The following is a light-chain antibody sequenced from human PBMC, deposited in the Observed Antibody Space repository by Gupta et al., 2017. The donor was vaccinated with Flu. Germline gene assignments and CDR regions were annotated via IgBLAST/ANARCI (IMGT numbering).Light chain of an antibody. CDR3: QSADSTETYVV. J-gene: IGLJ2*01. Sequence: SYELTQPPSVSVSPGQTARITCSGDALPNQFAYWYQQKPGQAPVLVVRKDSERPPVISERFSGSSSGTTVTLTISGVQAEDEADYYCQSADSTETYVVFGGGTKLTVL. CDR2: KDS. V-gene: IGLV3-25*03. CDR1: ALPNQF.